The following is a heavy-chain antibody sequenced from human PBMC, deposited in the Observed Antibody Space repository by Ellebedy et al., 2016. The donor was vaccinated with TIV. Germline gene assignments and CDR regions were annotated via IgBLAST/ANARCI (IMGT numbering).Heavy chain of an antibody. J-gene: IGHJ5*01. D-gene: IGHD1-1*01. Sequence: MPSETLSLTCTVSRLSITTGYYWGWIRQSPGKGLEWIGSIHHSGNTQYNPSLSSRVTISVDTPNNQIYLKLTSVTAADTAVYYCARNNNWYNWFDSWGQGTRVTVSS. V-gene: IGHV4-38-2*02. CDR2: IHHSGNT. CDR1: RLSITTGYY. CDR3: ARNNNWYNWFDS.